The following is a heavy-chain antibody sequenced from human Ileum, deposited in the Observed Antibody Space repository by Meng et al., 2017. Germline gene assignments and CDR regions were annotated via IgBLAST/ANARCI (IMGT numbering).Heavy chain of an antibody. V-gene: IGHV4-4*02. CDR2: IFQSERT. Sequence: VRLQESVPRLSNPSGTLFHTCPVSGTWWRWVRQPPGKGLEWIEEIFQSERTNYNPSLKSRVTISIDKSKSQISLQLSAVTAADTAVYSCATNNDRDVYYLGYWGQGTLVTVSS. CDR3: ATNNDRDVYYLGY. CDR1: GTW. J-gene: IGHJ4*02. D-gene: IGHD3-22*01.